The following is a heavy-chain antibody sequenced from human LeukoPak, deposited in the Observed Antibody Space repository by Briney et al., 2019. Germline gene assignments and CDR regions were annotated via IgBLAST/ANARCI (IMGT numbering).Heavy chain of an antibody. V-gene: IGHV4-39*01. CDR3: ARDYDFWSGYSAYFDY. J-gene: IGHJ4*02. CDR2: IYYSGST. Sequence: PSETLSLTRTVSGGSISSSSYYWGWIRQPPGKGLEWIGSIYYSGSTYYNPSLKSRVTISVDTSKNQFSLKLSSVTAADTAVYYCARDYDFWSGYSAYFDYWGQGTLVTVSS. CDR1: GGSISSSSYY. D-gene: IGHD3-3*01.